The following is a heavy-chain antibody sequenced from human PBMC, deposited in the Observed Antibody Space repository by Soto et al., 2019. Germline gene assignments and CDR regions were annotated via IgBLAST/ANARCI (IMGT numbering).Heavy chain of an antibody. CDR2: IYYSGST. J-gene: IGHJ3*02. CDR3: ERDKWYSSSYDAFDI. V-gene: IGHV4-31*03. CDR1: GGSISSGGYY. Sequence: KASETLSLTCTVSGGSISSGGYYWSWIRQHPGKGLEWIGYIYYSGSTYYNPSLKSRVTISVDTSKNQFSLKLSSVTAADTAVYYCERDKWYSSSYDAFDIWGQGTMVTV. D-gene: IGHD6-6*01.